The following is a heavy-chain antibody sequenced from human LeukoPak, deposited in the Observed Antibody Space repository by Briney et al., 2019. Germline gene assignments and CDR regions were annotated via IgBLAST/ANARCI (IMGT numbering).Heavy chain of an antibody. V-gene: IGHV3-23*01. D-gene: IGHD3-22*01. CDR2: ISGSGGST. CDR3: AKEKGYYYDSSGYYFDY. J-gene: IGHJ4*02. Sequence: PGGSLRLSCAASGFTFSSYAMSWVRQAPGKGLEWVSAISGSGGSTYYADSVKGRFTISRDNSKNTLYLQMNSLRAEDTAVYYCAKEKGYYYDSSGYYFDYWGQGTLVTVSS. CDR1: GFTFSSYA.